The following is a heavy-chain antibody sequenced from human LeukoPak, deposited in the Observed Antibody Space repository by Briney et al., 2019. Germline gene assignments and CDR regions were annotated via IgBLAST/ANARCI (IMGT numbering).Heavy chain of an antibody. CDR3: AREGMATLRDFDY. Sequence: PGGSLRLSCAASGFTFSSYSMNWVRQAPGKGLEWVSSISSSSSYIYYADSVKGRFTISRDNAKNSLYLQMNSLRAEDTAVYYCAREGMATLRDFDYWGQGTLVTVSS. J-gene: IGHJ4*02. CDR2: ISSSSSYI. D-gene: IGHD5-24*01. V-gene: IGHV3-21*01. CDR1: GFTFSSYS.